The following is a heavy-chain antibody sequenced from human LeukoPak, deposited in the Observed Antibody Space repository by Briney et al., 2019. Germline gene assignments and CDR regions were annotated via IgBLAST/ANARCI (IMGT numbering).Heavy chain of an antibody. V-gene: IGHV3-49*04. CDR2: IRSKSYRGTT. J-gene: IGHJ4*02. CDR3: ARAPIIVVPTRRPTYFDY. Sequence: GGSLRLSCTGFGFNFGDHAMSWVRQAPGKGLEWVGFIRSKSYRGTTEYGASVKGRFTISRDDSISIAYLQMNSLETEDTAVYYCARAPIIVVPTRRPTYFDYWGQGTLVTVSS. D-gene: IGHD2-2*01. CDR1: GFNFGDHA.